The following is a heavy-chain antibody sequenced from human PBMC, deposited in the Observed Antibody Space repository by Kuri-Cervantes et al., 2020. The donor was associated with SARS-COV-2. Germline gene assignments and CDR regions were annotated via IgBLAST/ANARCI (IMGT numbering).Heavy chain of an antibody. CDR1: GGTFSSYA. Sequence: SVQVSCKASGGTFSSYAISWVRQAPGQGLEWMGRIIPILGIANYAQKFQGRVTITADKSTSTAYMELSSLRSEDTAVYYCARDREDIVVVPAENWFDPWGQGTLVTGYS. CDR2: IIPILGIA. D-gene: IGHD2-2*01. CDR3: ARDREDIVVVPAENWFDP. J-gene: IGHJ5*02. V-gene: IGHV1-69*04.